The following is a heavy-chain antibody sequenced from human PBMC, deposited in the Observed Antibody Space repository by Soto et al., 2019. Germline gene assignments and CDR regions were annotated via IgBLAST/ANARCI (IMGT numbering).Heavy chain of an antibody. CDR3: ATNSRLLRFGAFDI. CDR1: GYTLTEFS. V-gene: IGHV1-24*01. D-gene: IGHD6-13*01. Sequence: ASVKVSCKVSGYTLTEFSMHWVRQAPGKGLEWMGGFDPEDGETIYAQKFQGRVTMTEDTSTDTAYMELSSLRSEDTAVYYCATNSRLLRFGAFDIWGQGTMVTVS. CDR2: FDPEDGET. J-gene: IGHJ3*02.